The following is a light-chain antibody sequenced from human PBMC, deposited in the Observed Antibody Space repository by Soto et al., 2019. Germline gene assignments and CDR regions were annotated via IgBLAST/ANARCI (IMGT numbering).Light chain of an antibody. V-gene: IGLV1-44*01. CDR2: SND. Sequence: QSVLTQPPSVSGPPGQRVTISSSGSSSNIGTNSVNWYQEVPGTAPKLIIYSNDMRASGVHDRFSGSKSGTSASLDISGLQSEDEADYYCAAWDDSLDGSYVFGIGTKVTVL. CDR1: SSNIGTNS. J-gene: IGLJ1*01. CDR3: AAWDDSLDGSYV.